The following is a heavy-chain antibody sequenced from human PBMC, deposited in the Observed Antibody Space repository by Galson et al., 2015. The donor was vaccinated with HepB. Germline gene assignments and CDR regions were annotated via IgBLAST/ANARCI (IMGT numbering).Heavy chain of an antibody. J-gene: IGHJ4*02. CDR3: AHSRKLGMNFDS. CDR2: IYWNDDK. CDR1: GFSLSTSGVA. V-gene: IGHV2-5*01. Sequence: PALVKPTQTLTLTCTFSGFSLSTSGVAVGWIRQPPGKALEWLALIYWNDDKRYSPSLRNRLTITKDTSKNQVVLTMTNMDPVGTVTYYCAHSRKLGMNFDSWGQGTLVTVSS. D-gene: IGHD7-27*01.